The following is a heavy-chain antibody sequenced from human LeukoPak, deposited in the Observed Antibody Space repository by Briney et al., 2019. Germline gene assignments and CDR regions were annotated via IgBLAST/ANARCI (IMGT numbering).Heavy chain of an antibody. CDR2: IRYDGSNK. CDR3: ARNYGSGTPRGTFDY. CDR1: GFTFSSYG. V-gene: IGHV3-30*02. J-gene: IGHJ4*02. D-gene: IGHD3-10*01. Sequence: PGGSLRLSCAASGFTFSSYGMHWVRQAPGKGLEWVAFIRYDGSNKYYADSVKGRFAISRDNSKNTLYLQMNSLRAEDTAVYYCARNYGSGTPRGTFDYWGQGTLVTVSS.